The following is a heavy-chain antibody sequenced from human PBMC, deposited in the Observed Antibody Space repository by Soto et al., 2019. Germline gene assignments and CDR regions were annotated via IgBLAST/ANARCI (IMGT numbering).Heavy chain of an antibody. V-gene: IGHV5-51*01. Sequence: GESLKICCSGAGSIFNSYWIAWVGPMPGEGLGWMGIIFPSGSETRDNTSFRGQVTISAARSITTSYLQRNSRNASATAIYYGARRVGSSWRYFDNWGQGTLVTVSS. CDR1: GSIFNSYW. CDR2: IFPSGSET. J-gene: IGHJ4*02. D-gene: IGHD2-2*01. CDR3: ARRVGSSWRYFDN.